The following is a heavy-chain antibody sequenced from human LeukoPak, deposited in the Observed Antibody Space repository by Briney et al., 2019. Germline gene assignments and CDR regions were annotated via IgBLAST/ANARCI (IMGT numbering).Heavy chain of an antibody. CDR2: IYSGGST. V-gene: IGHV3-66*01. D-gene: IGHD3-10*01. J-gene: IGHJ6*02. Sequence: GGSLRLSCAASGFTVSSNYMSWVRQAPGKGLEWVSVIYSGGSTYYADSVKGRFTTSRDNSKNTLYLQMNSLRAEDTAVYYCARDLGSPSPWYSYGMDVWGQGTTVTVSS. CDR3: ARDLGSPSPWYSYGMDV. CDR1: GFTVSSNY.